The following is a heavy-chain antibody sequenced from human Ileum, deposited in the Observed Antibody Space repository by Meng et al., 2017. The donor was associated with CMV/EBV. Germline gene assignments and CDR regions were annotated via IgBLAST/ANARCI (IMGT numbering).Heavy chain of an antibody. CDR3: ARSTGLAVDS. V-gene: IGHV1-2*06. J-gene: IGHJ4*02. D-gene: IGHD3-3*02. CDR1: GYTFNDYY. Sequence: KVSCKASGYTFNDYYMHWVRQAPGQGLEWMGRINLNSGGTNYAQKFQGRVTMTRDTSISTAYMELSSLTSDDTAVYYCARSTGLAVDSWGQGTLVTVSS. CDR2: INLNSGGT.